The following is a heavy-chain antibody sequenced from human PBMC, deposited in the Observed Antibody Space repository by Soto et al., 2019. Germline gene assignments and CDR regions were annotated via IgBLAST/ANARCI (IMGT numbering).Heavy chain of an antibody. J-gene: IGHJ4*01. D-gene: IGHD3-22*01. Sequence: PGGSLRLSCAASGFTFSSYAMSWVRQAPGKGLEWVSAISDSGGTSYYADSVKGRFTISRDNSKNIVYLQMNSLKIEDTAVYYCTTDSYSTIIIVRFDCWGHGTLVTVSS. CDR3: TTDSYSTIIIVRFDC. CDR1: GFTFSSYA. V-gene: IGHV3-23*01. CDR2: ISDSGGTS.